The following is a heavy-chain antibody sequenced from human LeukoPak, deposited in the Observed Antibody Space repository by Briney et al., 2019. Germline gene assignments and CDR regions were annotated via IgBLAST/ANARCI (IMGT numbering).Heavy chain of an antibody. J-gene: IGHJ5*02. CDR1: GYTFTGYY. Sequence: GASVKVSCKASGYTFTGYYMHWVRQAPGQGLEWMGIINPSGGSTSYAQKFQGRVTMTRDTSTSTVYMELSSLRSEDTAVYYCARGVPAAMRVGYSYNWFDPWGQGTLVTVSS. CDR2: INPSGGST. CDR3: ARGVPAAMRVGYSYNWFDP. D-gene: IGHD2-2*01. V-gene: IGHV1-46*01.